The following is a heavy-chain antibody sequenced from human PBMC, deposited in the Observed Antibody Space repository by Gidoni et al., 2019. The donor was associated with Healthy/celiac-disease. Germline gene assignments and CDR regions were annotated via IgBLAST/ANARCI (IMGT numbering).Heavy chain of an antibody. CDR2: ISGSGGST. Sequence: EVQLLESGGGLVQPGGSLRLSCAASGFTFSSYAMSWVRQAPGKGLGWVSAISGSGGSTYYADSVKGRFTISRDNSKNTLYLQMNSLRAEDTAVYYCAKDLGTIVVVPAAYDYWGQGTLVTVSS. J-gene: IGHJ4*02. V-gene: IGHV3-23*01. CDR3: AKDLGTIVVVPAAYDY. CDR1: GFTFSSYA. D-gene: IGHD2-2*01.